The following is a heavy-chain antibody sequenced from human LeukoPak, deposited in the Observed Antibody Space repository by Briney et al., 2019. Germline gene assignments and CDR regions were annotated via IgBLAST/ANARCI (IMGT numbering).Heavy chain of an antibody. V-gene: IGHV3-30*18. J-gene: IGHJ5*02. Sequence: PGGSLRLSCAASGLTFSSYGMHWVRQAPGKGLEWVAVISYDGSNKYYADSVKGRFTISRDNSKNTLYLQMNSPRAEDTAVYYCAKGSSRYSGYENWFDPWGQGTLVTVSS. CDR3: AKGSSRYSGYENWFDP. CDR2: ISYDGSNK. CDR1: GLTFSSYG. D-gene: IGHD5-12*01.